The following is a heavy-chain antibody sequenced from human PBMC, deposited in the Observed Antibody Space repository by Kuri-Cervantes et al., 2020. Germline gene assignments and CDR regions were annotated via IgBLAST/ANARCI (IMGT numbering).Heavy chain of an antibody. V-gene: IGHV4-34*01. CDR2: INHSGST. D-gene: IGHD6-13*01. CDR3: ASSIAAAGLVYFDY. CDR1: GGSFSGYY. Sequence: GSLRLSCAVYGGSFSGYYWSWIRQPPGKGLEWIGEINHSGSTNYNPSLKSRVTISVDTSKNQFSLKLSSVTAADTAVYYCASSIAAAGLVYFDYWGQGTLVTVSS. J-gene: IGHJ4*02.